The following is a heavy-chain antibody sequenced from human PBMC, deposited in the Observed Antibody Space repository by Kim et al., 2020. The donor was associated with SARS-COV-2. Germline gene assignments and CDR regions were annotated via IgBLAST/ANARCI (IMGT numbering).Heavy chain of an antibody. D-gene: IGHD6-19*01. V-gene: IGHV4-34*01. CDR1: GGSFSGYY. Sequence: SETLSLTCAVSGGSFSGYYCSWIRQPPGKGLEWIGDFTHTGDTNYNPTLKSRVTISIDTSKNEFSLRLSSLSAADTAMYYCARGGPNTSGWFGWVHYWGLGTLVTVSS. J-gene: IGHJ4*02. CDR2: FTHTGDT. CDR3: ARGGPNTSGWFGWVHY.